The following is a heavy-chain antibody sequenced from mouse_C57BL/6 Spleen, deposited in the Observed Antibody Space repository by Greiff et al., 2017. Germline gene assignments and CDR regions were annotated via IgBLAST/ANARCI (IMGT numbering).Heavy chain of an antibody. Sequence: EVQGVESGGGLVQPGGSLSLSCAASGFTFTDYYMSWVRQPPGKALEWLGFIRNKANGYTTEYSASVKGRFTISRDTSQSSLYLQMNALRAEDSATYYCARSYYGNYAMDYWGQGTSVTVSS. CDR1: GFTFTDYY. CDR3: ARSYYGNYAMDY. V-gene: IGHV7-3*01. D-gene: IGHD2-10*01. J-gene: IGHJ4*01. CDR2: IRNKANGYTT.